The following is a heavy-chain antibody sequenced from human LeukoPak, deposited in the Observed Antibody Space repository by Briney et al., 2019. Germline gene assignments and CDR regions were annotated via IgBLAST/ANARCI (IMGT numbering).Heavy chain of an antibody. J-gene: IGHJ4*02. CDR1: GFTFSSYA. Sequence: GGSLTLSCAGSGFTFSSYAMSWVRQAPGQGLEWVSVISDSGDYTSYADSVRGRFTISRDNSRNTLYLQMISLRPEDTAVYYCAKDTSIGKYCTNGVCSPFDYWGQGTLFTVSS. CDR3: AKDTSIGKYCTNGVCSPFDY. V-gene: IGHV3-23*01. D-gene: IGHD2-8*01. CDR2: ISDSGDYT.